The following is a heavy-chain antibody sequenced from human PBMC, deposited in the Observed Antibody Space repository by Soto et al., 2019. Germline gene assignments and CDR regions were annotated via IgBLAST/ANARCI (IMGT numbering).Heavy chain of an antibody. CDR3: ARGISMVVAATQGRLDY. D-gene: IGHD2-15*01. Sequence: PSETLSLTCAVYGGSFSGYYWSWIRQPPGKGLEWIGEINHSGSTNYNPSLKSRVTISVDTSKDQFSLKLSSVTAADTAVYYCARGISMVVAATQGRLDYWGQGTLVTVSS. CDR2: INHSGST. CDR1: GGSFSGYY. J-gene: IGHJ4*02. V-gene: IGHV4-34*01.